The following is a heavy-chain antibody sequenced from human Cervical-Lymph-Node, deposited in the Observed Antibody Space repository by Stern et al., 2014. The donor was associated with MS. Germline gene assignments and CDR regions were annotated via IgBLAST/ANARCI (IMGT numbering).Heavy chain of an antibody. CDR2: IYYSGST. D-gene: IGHD4-11*01. V-gene: IGHV4-30-4*01. J-gene: IGHJ5*02. CDR1: GGSISSGDYY. CDR3: ASSTTVSQPRDNWFDP. Sequence: QLQLQESGPGLVKPSQTLSLTCTVSGGSISSGDYYWSWIRQPPGKGLEWIGYIYYSGSTYYNPSLKSRVTISVDTSKNQFSLKLSSVTAADTAVYYCASSTTVSQPRDNWFDPWGQGTLVTVSS.